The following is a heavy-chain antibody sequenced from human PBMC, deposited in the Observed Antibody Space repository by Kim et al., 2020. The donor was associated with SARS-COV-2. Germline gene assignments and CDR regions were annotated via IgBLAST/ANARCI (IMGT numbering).Heavy chain of an antibody. CDR1: GFTFSSYE. J-gene: IGHJ4*02. CDR3: ARETTYCSGGSCYAFFDY. CDR2: ISSSGSTI. V-gene: IGHV3-48*03. D-gene: IGHD2-15*01. Sequence: GGSLRLSCAASGFTFSSYEMNWVRQAPGKGLEWVSYISSSGSTIYYADSVKGRFTISRDNAKNSLYLQMNSLRAEDTAVYYCARETTYCSGGSCYAFFDYWGQGTLVTVSS.